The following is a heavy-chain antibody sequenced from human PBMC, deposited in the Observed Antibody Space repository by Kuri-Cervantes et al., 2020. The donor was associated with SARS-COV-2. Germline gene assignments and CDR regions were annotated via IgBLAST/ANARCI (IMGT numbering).Heavy chain of an antibody. CDR2: IIPIFGTA. D-gene: IGHD2-2*02. V-gene: IGHV1-69*13. CDR1: GGTFSSYA. Sequence: SVKVSCKASGGTFSSYAISWVRQAPGQGLGWMGRIIPIFGTANYAQKFQGRVTITADESTSTAYMELSSLRSEDTAVYYCARDRCSSTSCYRLVGDLDYWGQGTLVTVSS. CDR3: ARDRCSSTSCYRLVGDLDY. J-gene: IGHJ4*02.